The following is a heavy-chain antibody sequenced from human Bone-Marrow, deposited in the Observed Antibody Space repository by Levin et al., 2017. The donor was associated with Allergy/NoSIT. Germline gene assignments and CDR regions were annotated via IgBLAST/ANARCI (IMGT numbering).Heavy chain of an antibody. D-gene: IGHD1-1*01. CDR2: ISGSYDQT. J-gene: IGHJ1*01. Sequence: PGESLKISCAASGFTSAYYAMSWVRQAPGKGLEWVSGISGSYDQTFYRDSVKGRFTISRDNSKNTVFLQMNNLRVDDSAIYYCAKMEQQLVQGAFQEWGQGTLVSVSS. V-gene: IGHV3-23*01. CDR1: GFTSAYYA. CDR3: AKMEQQLVQGAFQE.